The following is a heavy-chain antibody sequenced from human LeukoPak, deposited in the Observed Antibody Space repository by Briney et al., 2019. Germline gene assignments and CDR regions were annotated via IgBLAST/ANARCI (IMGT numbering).Heavy chain of an antibody. D-gene: IGHD3-9*01. CDR1: GFTFSSYS. CDR2: ISSSSSYI. J-gene: IGHJ4*02. V-gene: IGHV3-21*01. CDR3: ARDHPYYDISTGYYISGTDY. Sequence: GGSLRLSCAASGFTFSSYSMNWVRQAPGKGLEWVSSISSSSSYIYYADSVKGRFTISRDNAKNPLYLQMNSLRAEDTAVYYCARDHPYYDISTGYYISGTDYWGQGTLVTVSS.